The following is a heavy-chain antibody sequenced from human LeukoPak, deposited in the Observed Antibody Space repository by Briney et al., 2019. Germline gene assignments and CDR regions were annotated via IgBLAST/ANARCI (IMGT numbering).Heavy chain of an antibody. V-gene: IGHV4-30-2*01. CDR2: IYHSGST. Sequence: PSETLSLTCAVSGGSISSGGYSWSWIRQPPGKGLEWIGYIYHSGSTYYNPSPKSRVTISVDRSKNQFSLKLSSVTAADTAVYYCARAPLGGDYKGIFDYWGQGTLVTVSS. CDR1: GGSISSGGYS. J-gene: IGHJ4*02. D-gene: IGHD4-17*01. CDR3: ARAPLGGDYKGIFDY.